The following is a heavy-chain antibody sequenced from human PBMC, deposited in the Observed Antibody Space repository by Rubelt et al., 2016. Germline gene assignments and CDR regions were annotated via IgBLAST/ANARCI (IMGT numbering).Heavy chain of an antibody. D-gene: IGHD6-19*01. CDR2: INAGNADT. CDR3: ATHGSGWSFDY. J-gene: IGHJ4*02. V-gene: IGHV1-3*01. CDR1: GYTFNGYA. Sequence: QVQLVQSGAEVEKPGASLKLSCKASGYTFNGYAVHWVRQAPGQRLEWMGWINAGNADTKYSQKFQDRVTITRDTSGNIAYMELRSLTSEDTAVYYCATHGSGWSFDYWGQGTLVTVSS.